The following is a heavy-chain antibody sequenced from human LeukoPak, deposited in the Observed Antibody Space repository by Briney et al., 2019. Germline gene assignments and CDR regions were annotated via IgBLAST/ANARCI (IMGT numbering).Heavy chain of an antibody. Sequence: SETLSLTCTVSGGSIIDYYWSWIRQPAGKGLEWIGRIYSSGSTNYNPSLKNRVTISVDKSKNQFSLKMTSVTAADTAVYYCARMVQGYSSVWPETGNNWFDPWGQGTLVTVSS. V-gene: IGHV4-4*07. CDR1: GGSIIDYY. CDR3: ARMVQGYSSVWPETGNNWFDP. D-gene: IGHD6-19*01. CDR2: IYSSGST. J-gene: IGHJ5*02.